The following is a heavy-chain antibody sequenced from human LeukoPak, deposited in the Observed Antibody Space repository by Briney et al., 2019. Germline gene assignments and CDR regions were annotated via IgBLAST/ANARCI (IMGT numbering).Heavy chain of an antibody. CDR2: INPNSGGT. CDR3: ARDPLLLWFGESNYYYYYMDV. J-gene: IGHJ6*03. V-gene: IGHV1-2*02. Sequence: ASVKVSCKASGYTFTDYYIHWVRQAPGQGLEWMGWINPNSGGTNSAQKFQGRVTMTTDISTSTAYMELRSLRSDDTAVYYCARDPLLLWFGESNYYYYYMDVWGKGTTVTVSS. CDR1: GYTFTDYY. D-gene: IGHD3-10*01.